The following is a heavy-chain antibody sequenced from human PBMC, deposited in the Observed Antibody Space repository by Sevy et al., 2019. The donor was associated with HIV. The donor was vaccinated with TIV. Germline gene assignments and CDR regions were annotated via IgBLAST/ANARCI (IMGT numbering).Heavy chain of an antibody. Sequence: SETLSLTCTVSGGSITDKKYYWAWIRQPPGKGLEWIGSISYGGSTYYNPSLQSRVTLSVDTCKNQFSLNLSSVTAADTAKYYCARRVAAAAQGNEYFQHWGRGTLVTVSS. V-gene: IGHV4-39*01. CDR2: ISYGGST. CDR1: GGSITDKKYY. J-gene: IGHJ1*01. CDR3: ARRVAAAAQGNEYFQH. D-gene: IGHD2-15*01.